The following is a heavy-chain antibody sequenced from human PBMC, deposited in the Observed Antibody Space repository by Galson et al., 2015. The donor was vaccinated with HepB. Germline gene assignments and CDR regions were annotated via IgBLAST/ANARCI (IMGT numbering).Heavy chain of an antibody. D-gene: IGHD1-26*01. CDR3: ARDFSERYSGSYPY. CDR2: ISSSSSYI. V-gene: IGHV3-11*06. Sequence: SLRLSCAASGFTFIEAWMSWVRQAPGKGLEWVSSISSSSSYIYYADSVKGRFTIPRDNAKNSLYLQMNSLRDEDTAVYYCARDFSERYSGSYPYWGQGTLVTVSS. J-gene: IGHJ4*02. CDR1: GFTFIEAW.